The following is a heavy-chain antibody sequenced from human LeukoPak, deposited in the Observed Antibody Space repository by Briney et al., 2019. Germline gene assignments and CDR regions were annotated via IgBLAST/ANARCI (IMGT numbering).Heavy chain of an antibody. D-gene: IGHD3-10*01. CDR2: IYYDCGT. CDR1: SGSISSNSCY. J-gene: IGHJ4*02. CDR3: ARHVTYYYGSGSYYRGRFKYYFDY. V-gene: IGHV4-39*01. Sequence: AGTLSLTSSVASGSISSNSCYGCGSQLPPGGRLWWRGSIYYDCGTYYNPSLKSRVTISVDTSKNQFSLKRGSVTAADTAVYYCARHVTYYYGSGSYYRGRFKYYFDYWGQGTLVTVSS.